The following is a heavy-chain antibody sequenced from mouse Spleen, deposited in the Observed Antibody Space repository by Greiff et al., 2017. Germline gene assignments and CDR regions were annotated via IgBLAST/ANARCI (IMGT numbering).Heavy chain of an antibody. CDR2: IHPSDSDT. V-gene: IGHV1-74*01. J-gene: IGHJ4*01. CDR1: GYTFTSYW. Sequence: VQLQQPGAELVKPGASVKVSCKASGYTFTSYWMHWVKQRPGQGLEWIGRIHPSDSDTNYNQKFKGKATLTVDKSSSTAHMELRSLTSEDSAVYYCARSSITTVVVPSAMDYWGQGTSVTVSS. CDR3: ARSSITTVVVPSAMDY. D-gene: IGHD1-1*01.